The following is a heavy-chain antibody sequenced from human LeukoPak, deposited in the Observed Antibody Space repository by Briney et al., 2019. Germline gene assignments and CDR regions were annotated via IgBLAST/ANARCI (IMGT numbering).Heavy chain of an antibody. CDR2: ISSSSSYI. D-gene: IGHD1-7*01. Sequence: GGSLRLSCAASAFTFSSYSMNWVRQAPGKGLEWVSSISSSSSYIYYADSVKGRFTISRDNAKNTLYLQMDSLRADDTAVYYCATAGNYRFDYWGQGTLVTVSS. V-gene: IGHV3-21*01. J-gene: IGHJ4*02. CDR3: ATAGNYRFDY. CDR1: AFTFSSYS.